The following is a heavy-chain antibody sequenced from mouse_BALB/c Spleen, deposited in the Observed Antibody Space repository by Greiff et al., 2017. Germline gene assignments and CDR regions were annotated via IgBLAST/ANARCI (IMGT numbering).Heavy chain of an antibody. V-gene: IGHV2-9*02. Sequence: QVQLKESGPGLVAPSQTLSITCTVSGFSFTSYGVHWVRQPPGKGLEWLGVIWAGGSTNYNSALMSRLSISKDNSKSQVFLRMNSLQTDDTAMYYCARGGNYWFAYWGQGTLVTVSA. CDR1: GFSFTSYG. CDR2: IWAGGST. CDR3: ARGGNYWFAY. D-gene: IGHD2-1*01. J-gene: IGHJ3*01.